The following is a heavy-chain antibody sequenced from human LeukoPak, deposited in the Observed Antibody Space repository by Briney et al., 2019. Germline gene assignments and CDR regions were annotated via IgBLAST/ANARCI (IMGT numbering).Heavy chain of an antibody. J-gene: IGHJ5*02. D-gene: IGHD4-17*01. CDR3: ATCRDEFGDYGFTS. CDR1: GFTFSSYA. CDR2: TSGSGGST. Sequence: PGGSLRLSCAASGFTFSSYAMSWVRQAPGKGLEWVSSTSGSGGSTNSADSMKGRFTISRDNSKSTLYLQMNSLRAEDTAVYYCATCRDEFGDYGFTSWGQGTLVTVSS. V-gene: IGHV3-23*01.